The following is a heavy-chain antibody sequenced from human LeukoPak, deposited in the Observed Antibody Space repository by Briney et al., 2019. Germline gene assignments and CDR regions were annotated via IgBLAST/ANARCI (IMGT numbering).Heavy chain of an antibody. CDR3: ATVRGYSGFALLH. Sequence: PSETLSLTCAVYGGSFSDYFWSWIRQPPGKGLEWIGEISHSGSTTYNPSLRSRVTISGDTSKKQFSLKLSSVTTADTAIYYCATVRGYSGFALLHWGQGTLVTVSS. J-gene: IGHJ4*02. CDR1: GGSFSDYF. V-gene: IGHV4-34*01. CDR2: ISHSGST. D-gene: IGHD5-12*01.